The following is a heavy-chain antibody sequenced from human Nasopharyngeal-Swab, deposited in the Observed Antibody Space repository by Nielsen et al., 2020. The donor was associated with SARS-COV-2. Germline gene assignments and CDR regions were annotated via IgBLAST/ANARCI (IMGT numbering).Heavy chain of an antibody. CDR3: ARGTGDIVSTARPYTN. CDR1: GGTFSRHG. J-gene: IGHJ4*02. V-gene: IGHV1-69*13. Sequence: SVKVSCKASGGTFSRHGISWVRQAPGQGLEWMGGIIPIFGTANYAQKFQGRVTITADESTSTVYMELSSLRSEDTAIYYCARGTGDIVSTARPYTNWGKGTLVTVS. D-gene: IGHD5/OR15-5a*01. CDR2: IIPIFGTA.